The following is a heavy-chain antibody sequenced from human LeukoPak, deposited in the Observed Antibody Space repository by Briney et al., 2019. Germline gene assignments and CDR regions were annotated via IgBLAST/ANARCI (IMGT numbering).Heavy chain of an antibody. CDR3: ARPKMATGRFDP. V-gene: IGHV4-39*01. D-gene: IGHD5-24*01. Sequence: SETLSLTCTVSGGSISSSSYYWGWIRQPPGKGLEWIGSIYHSGSTYYNPSLKSRVTISVDTSKNQFSLKLSSVTAADTAVYYCARPKMATGRFDPWGQGTLVTVSS. CDR2: IYHSGST. CDR1: GGSISSSSYY. J-gene: IGHJ5*02.